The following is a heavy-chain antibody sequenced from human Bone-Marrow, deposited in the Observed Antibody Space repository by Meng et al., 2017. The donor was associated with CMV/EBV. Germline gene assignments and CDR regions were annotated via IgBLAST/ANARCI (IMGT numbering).Heavy chain of an antibody. CDR2: IRYDGSNK. V-gene: IGHV3-30*02. J-gene: IGHJ4*02. CDR1: GFTFSSYG. CDR3: AKIGYCSSTSCRLSDY. D-gene: IGHD2-2*01. Sequence: GESLKISCAASGFTFSSYGMHWVRQAPGKGLEWVAFIRYDGSNKYYADSVKGRFTISRDNSKNTLYLQMNSLRAEDTAVYYCAKIGYCSSTSCRLSDYWGQGPLVTFCS.